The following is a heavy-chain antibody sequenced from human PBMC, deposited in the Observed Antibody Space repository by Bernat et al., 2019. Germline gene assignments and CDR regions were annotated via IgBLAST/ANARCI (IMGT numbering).Heavy chain of an antibody. D-gene: IGHD6-13*01. CDR1: GFTFSSYS. Sequence: EVHLVESGGGVVQPGGSLRLSCAASGFTFSSYSMNWVRQAPGKGLEWVSYSRSSSSTIYSAHSVQGPFTISRDNAKNSLYLQMNSLRDEDTAVYYCARTYSSSWSGNFDYWGQGTLVTVSS. CDR3: ARTYSSSWSGNFDY. V-gene: IGHV3-48*02. CDR2: SRSSSSTI. J-gene: IGHJ4*02.